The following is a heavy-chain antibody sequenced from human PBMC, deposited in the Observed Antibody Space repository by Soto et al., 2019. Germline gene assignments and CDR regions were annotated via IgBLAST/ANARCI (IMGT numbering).Heavy chain of an antibody. J-gene: IGHJ4*02. CDR3: ARGSSSWIYFDY. Sequence: GGFLRLSCAASGFTFSSYGMHWVRQAPGKGLEWVAVIWYDGSNKYYADSVKGRFTISRDNSKNTLYLQMNSLRAEDTAVYYCARGSSSWIYFDYWGQGTLVTVSS. CDR2: IWYDGSNK. CDR1: GFTFSSYG. D-gene: IGHD6-6*01. V-gene: IGHV3-33*01.